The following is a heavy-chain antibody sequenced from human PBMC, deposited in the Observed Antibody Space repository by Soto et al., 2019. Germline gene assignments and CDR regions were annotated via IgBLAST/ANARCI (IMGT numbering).Heavy chain of an antibody. D-gene: IGHD3-9*01. CDR1: GYTFTSYD. Sequence: ASVKVSCKASGYTFTSYDINWVRQATGQGLEWMGWMNPNSGNTGYAQKFQGRVTMTRNTSISTAYMELSSLRSEDTAVYYCARVPESHYDILTGYSPRYYGMDVWGQGTTITVS. CDR2: MNPNSGNT. J-gene: IGHJ6*02. V-gene: IGHV1-8*01. CDR3: ARVPESHYDILTGYSPRYYGMDV.